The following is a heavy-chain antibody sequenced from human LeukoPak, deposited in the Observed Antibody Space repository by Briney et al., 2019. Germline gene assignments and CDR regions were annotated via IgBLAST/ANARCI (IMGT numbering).Heavy chain of an antibody. CDR2: ISAYNGNT. Sequence: GASVKVSCKASGYTFTSYGISWVRQAPGQGLEWMGWISAYNGNTNYAQKLQGRVTMTTDTSTSTAYMELRSPRSDDTAVYYCARDQTVTTSYYYYYMDVWGKGTTVTVSS. CDR1: GYTFTSYG. V-gene: IGHV1-18*01. J-gene: IGHJ6*03. D-gene: IGHD4-17*01. CDR3: ARDQTVTTSYYYYYMDV.